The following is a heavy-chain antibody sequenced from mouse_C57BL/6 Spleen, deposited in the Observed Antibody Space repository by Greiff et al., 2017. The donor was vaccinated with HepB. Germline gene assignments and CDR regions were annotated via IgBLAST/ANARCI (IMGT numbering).Heavy chain of an antibody. CDR1: GYTFTSYW. CDR3: ARNYGSSSYAMDY. Sequence: QVQLQQPGAELVRPGTSVKLSCKASGYTFTSYWMHWVKQRPGQGLEWIGVIDPSDSYTNYNQKFKGKATLTVDTSSSTAYMQLSSLPSEDSAVYYCARNYGSSSYAMDYWGQGTSVTVSS. D-gene: IGHD1-1*01. J-gene: IGHJ4*01. V-gene: IGHV1-59*01. CDR2: IDPSDSYT.